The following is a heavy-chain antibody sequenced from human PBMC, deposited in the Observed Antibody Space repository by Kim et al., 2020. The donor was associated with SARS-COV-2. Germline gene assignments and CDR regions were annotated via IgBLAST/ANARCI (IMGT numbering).Heavy chain of an antibody. CDR2: INHSGRT. CDR3: ARRLSNTSGWGSHYCDL. J-gene: IGHJ4*02. CDR1: GGSFSGYY. Sequence: SDTLSLTCAVYGGSFSGYYWIWIRQPPGKGLEWIGEINHSGRTNYNPSLKSRVTISVDTSKNQFSLKLTSVTAADTAVYFCARRLSNTSGWGSHYCDLWGQGILVTVSS. D-gene: IGHD3-10*01. V-gene: IGHV4-34*01.